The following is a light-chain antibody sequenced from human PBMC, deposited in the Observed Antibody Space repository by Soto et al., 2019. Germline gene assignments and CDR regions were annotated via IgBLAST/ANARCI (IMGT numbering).Light chain of an antibody. CDR1: ASDVGSYHL. V-gene: IGLV2-23*01. J-gene: IGLJ3*02. CDR2: EGS. Sequence: QSALTQPASVSGSPGQSITISCTGAASDVGSYHLVSWYQQHPGKAPKLMIYEGSKRPSGVSNRFSDLKSGDTAPLTISGLQAEDETDYYCCSHARSSTWVFGGGTQLAVL. CDR3: CSHARSSTWV.